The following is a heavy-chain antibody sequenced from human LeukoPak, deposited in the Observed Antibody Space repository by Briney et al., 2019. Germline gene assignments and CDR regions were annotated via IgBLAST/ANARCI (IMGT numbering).Heavy chain of an antibody. CDR1: GGTFSSYA. D-gene: IGHD6-13*01. J-gene: IGHJ6*03. CDR3: ARGRGAVATYNYYYMDV. Sequence: ASVKVSCKASGGTFSSYAISWVRQAPGQGLEWMGGIIPIFGTANYAQKFQGRVTITTDESTSTAYMELSSLRSEDTAVYYCARGRGAVATYNYYYMDVWGKGTTVTVSS. V-gene: IGHV1-69*05. CDR2: IIPIFGTA.